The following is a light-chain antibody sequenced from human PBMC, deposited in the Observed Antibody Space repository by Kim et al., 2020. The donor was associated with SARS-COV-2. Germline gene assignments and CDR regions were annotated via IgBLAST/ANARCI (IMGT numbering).Light chain of an antibody. Sequence: QTVVTQESTFSASPGETVTLTCGLTSGSVSTSNYPTWYQETPGQAPRTLIYSTNRRSSGVPDRFSGSILGDKAALTITGAQAEDESDYYCVLYRGGGTWVFGGGTQLTVL. CDR3: VLYRGGGTWV. CDR1: SGSVSTSNY. V-gene: IGLV8-61*01. CDR2: STN. J-gene: IGLJ3*02.